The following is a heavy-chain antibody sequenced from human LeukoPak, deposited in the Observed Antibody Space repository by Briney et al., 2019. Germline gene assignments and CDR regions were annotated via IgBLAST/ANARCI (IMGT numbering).Heavy chain of an antibody. Sequence: GGSLRLSCAASGFTFDDDVMHWVRQAPGKGLEWVSLITVDGRTTYYADSVKGRFTISRDNRKTSLYLQMNSLRPEDTALYYCAKAVWWLLPDYWGQGSLVTVSS. V-gene: IGHV3-43*02. CDR1: GFTFDDDV. CDR2: ITVDGRTT. J-gene: IGHJ4*02. CDR3: AKAVWWLLPDY. D-gene: IGHD2-15*01.